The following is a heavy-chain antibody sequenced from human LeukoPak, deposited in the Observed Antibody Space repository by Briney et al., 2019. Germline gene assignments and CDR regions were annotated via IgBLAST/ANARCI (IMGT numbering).Heavy chain of an antibody. V-gene: IGHV1-18*01. CDR2: INAYNGNT. J-gene: IGHJ4*02. CDR1: GYMFISYG. CDR3: ARVQPQYQLFTDY. Sequence: ASVKVSCKPSGYMFISYGVSWVRQAPGQGLEWMGWINAYNGNTKYAQKFQGRVTMSTDTSMTTAYMELRSLRPDDTAVYYCARVQPQYQLFTDYWGQGTLVTVSS. D-gene: IGHD2-2*01.